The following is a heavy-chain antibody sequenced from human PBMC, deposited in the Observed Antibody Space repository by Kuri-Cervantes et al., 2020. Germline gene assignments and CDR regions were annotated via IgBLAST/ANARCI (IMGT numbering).Heavy chain of an antibody. CDR1: GNTFSTYD. CDR3: ATANSSGWYEGGYFDY. V-gene: IGHV1-8*02. J-gene: IGHJ4*02. D-gene: IGHD6-19*01. Sequence: ASVKVSCKASGNTFSTYDINWVRQATGQGLEWMGWMNPNSGNTGYAQKFQGRVTMTRNTSISTAYMELSSLRSEDTAVYYCATANSSGWYEGGYFDYWGQGTLVTVSS. CDR2: MNPNSGNT.